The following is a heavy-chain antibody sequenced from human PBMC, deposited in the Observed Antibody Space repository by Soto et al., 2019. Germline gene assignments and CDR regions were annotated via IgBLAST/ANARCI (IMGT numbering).Heavy chain of an antibody. CDR3: AWWRAAPHDLLDD. Sequence: SVNGDWQASGGTLSRYAINWVLQAPGQGLEWMGGIIPVFGITHHAQKFQGRVSITADESTSTAYMELSSLRSEDTAVYYCAWWRAAPHDLLDDCGQGT. J-gene: IGHJ4*02. D-gene: IGHD2-15*01. V-gene: IGHV1-69*01. CDR1: GGTLSRYA. CDR2: IIPVFGIT.